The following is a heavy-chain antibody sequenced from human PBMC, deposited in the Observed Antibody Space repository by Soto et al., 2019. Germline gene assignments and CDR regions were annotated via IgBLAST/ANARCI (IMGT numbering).Heavy chain of an antibody. D-gene: IGHD1-1*01. CDR3: ARVLGQPGTRTIDY. J-gene: IGHJ4*02. CDR1: GGSISSGDYY. Sequence: PSETLSLTCTVSGGSISSGDYYWSWIRQPPGKGLEWIGYIYYSGSTYYNPSLKSRVTISVDTSKNQFSLKLSSATAADTAVYYCARVLGQPGTRTIDYWGQGTLVTVSS. V-gene: IGHV4-30-4*01. CDR2: IYYSGST.